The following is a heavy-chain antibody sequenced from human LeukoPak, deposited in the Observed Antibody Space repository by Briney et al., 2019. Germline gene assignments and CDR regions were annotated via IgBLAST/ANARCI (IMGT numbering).Heavy chain of an antibody. CDR1: GYTFTSYG. J-gene: IGHJ4*02. CDR3: ARGRRDYVWGSYRSLLDY. CDR2: ISAYNGNT. V-gene: IGHV1-18*01. D-gene: IGHD3-16*02. Sequence: ASVKLSCKASGYTFTSYGISWVRQAPGQGLERMGWISAYNGNTNYAQKLQGRVTMTTDTSTSTAYMELRSVRSDDTAVYYCARGRRDYVWGSYRSLLDYWGQGTLVTVSS.